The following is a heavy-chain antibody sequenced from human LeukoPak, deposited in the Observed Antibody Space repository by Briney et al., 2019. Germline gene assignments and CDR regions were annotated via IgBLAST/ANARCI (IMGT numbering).Heavy chain of an antibody. Sequence: KPSETLSLTCTVSGGSINGYFWNWIRQPAGKGLEWIGRIYSSGTTSYNPSLKSRVTISVDTSKNQFSLRLTSVTAADTAVYYCATTINYYDSSGHYYNWFDPWGQGTLVTVSS. CDR3: ATTINYYDSSGHYYNWFDP. D-gene: IGHD3-22*01. V-gene: IGHV4-4*07. CDR1: GGSINGYF. CDR2: IYSSGTT. J-gene: IGHJ5*02.